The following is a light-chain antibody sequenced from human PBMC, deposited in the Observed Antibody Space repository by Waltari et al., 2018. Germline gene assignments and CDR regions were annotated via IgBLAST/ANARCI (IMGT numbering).Light chain of an antibody. V-gene: IGLV4-69*01. CDR2: VNSDGSH. J-gene: IGLJ3*02. CDR3: ETGGHGTWV. CDR1: SGHSSNI. Sequence: QLVLTQSPSVSASLGASGKLTCTLSSGHSSNIIAWLQQQPEKGPRFLMKVNSDGSHTKGDDIPDRFSGSSSGAERYLTISGLQSEDEAEYYCETGGHGTWVIGGGTKVTVL.